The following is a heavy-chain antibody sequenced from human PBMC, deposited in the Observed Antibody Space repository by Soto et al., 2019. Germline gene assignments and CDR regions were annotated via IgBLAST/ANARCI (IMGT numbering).Heavy chain of an antibody. D-gene: IGHD3-3*01. CDR1: GYPVTAYY. Sequence: QLHLVQSGAVVKKPGASVTVSCSASGYPVTAYYMHWVRQAPGRGLEWMGGINPATGAAKYTQTFRGRVTMPRDPSTGTVFMELGGLTSEDPAVFSGARGGGVGVAGSAAFDMRGQGTLVTVSS. V-gene: IGHV1-2*02. J-gene: IGHJ3*02. CDR2: INPATGAA. CDR3: ARGGGVGVAGSAAFDM.